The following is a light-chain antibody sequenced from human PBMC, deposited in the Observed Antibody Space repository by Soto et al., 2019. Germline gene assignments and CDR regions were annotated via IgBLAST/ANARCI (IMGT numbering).Light chain of an antibody. V-gene: IGKV3-20*01. Sequence: EIVLSPSPVTLSLSSGERATLSWSASPNVDSNYLALYQQKPGQVPRIIIFSASGRATGIPDRFSGSGSGTDFTLTISSLQSVDFAVYSCQKYNNWPWTFGQGTKVDNK. CDR3: QKYNNWPWT. J-gene: IGKJ1*01. CDR1: PNVDSNY. CDR2: SAS.